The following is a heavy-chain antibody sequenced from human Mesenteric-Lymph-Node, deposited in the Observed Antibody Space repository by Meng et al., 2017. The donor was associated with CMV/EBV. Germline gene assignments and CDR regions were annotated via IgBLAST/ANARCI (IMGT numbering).Heavy chain of an antibody. CDR3: ARTYPKGLYGMDV. Sequence: GGSLRLSCAASGFTFSSDYMNWVRQAPGKGLEWVANMKEDGSERYDVDSVKGRFTISRDNAKNSLFLQMNSVRAEDTAVYYCARTYPKGLYGMDVWGQGTTVTVSS. CDR1: GFTFSSDY. CDR2: MKEDGSER. V-gene: IGHV3-7*01. J-gene: IGHJ6*02.